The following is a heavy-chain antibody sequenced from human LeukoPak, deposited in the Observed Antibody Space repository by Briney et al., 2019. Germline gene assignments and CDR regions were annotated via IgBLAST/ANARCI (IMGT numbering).Heavy chain of an antibody. CDR1: GYTFTGYY. CDR2: INPNSGGT. CDR3: ARDMPYFGVVIPRGNWFDP. V-gene: IGHV1-2*06. D-gene: IGHD3-3*01. J-gene: IGHJ5*02. Sequence: ASVKVSCKASGYTFTGYYMHWVRQAPGQGLEWMGRINPNSGGTNYAQKFQGRVTMTRDTSISTAYMEPSRLRSDDTAVYYCARDMPYFGVVIPRGNWFDPWGQGTQVTVSS.